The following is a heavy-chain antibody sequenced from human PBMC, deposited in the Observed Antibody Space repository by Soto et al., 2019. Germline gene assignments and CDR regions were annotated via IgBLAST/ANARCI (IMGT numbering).Heavy chain of an antibody. D-gene: IGHD7-27*01. J-gene: IGHJ4*02. Sequence: GSLRLSCTASGFTFSTYPMNWVRQTPGMGLEWVSNIRDSNSAVYYADSVKGRFTISRDNAKNSLYLQMNSLRDEDTAVYYCARDHDWGFDYWGQGTLVTVSS. CDR1: GFTFSTYP. CDR3: ARDHDWGFDY. CDR2: IRDSNSAV. V-gene: IGHV3-48*02.